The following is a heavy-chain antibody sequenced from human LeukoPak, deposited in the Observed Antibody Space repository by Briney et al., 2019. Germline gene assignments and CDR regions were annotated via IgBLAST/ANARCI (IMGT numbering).Heavy chain of an antibody. Sequence: SETLSLTCTVSGGSISSYYWSWIRQPPGKGLEWIGYIYYSGSTNYNPFLKSRVTISVDTSKNQFSLKLSSVTAADTAVYYCARGGSKTYYYGSGTYYPLDYWGQGTLVTVSS. J-gene: IGHJ4*02. D-gene: IGHD3-10*01. CDR2: IYYSGST. CDR1: GGSISSYY. V-gene: IGHV4-59*01. CDR3: ARGGSKTYYYGSGTYYPLDY.